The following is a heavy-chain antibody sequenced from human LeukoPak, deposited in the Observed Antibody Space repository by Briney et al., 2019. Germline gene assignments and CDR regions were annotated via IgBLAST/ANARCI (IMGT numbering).Heavy chain of an antibody. V-gene: IGHV3-23*01. CDR3: AKSNVLSHDSGSYFPYDY. J-gene: IGHJ4*02. CDR1: GFTFSSYA. Sequence: GGSLRLSCAASGFTFSSYAMSWVRQAPGKGLEWVSAISGSGGSTYYADSVKGRFTISRDNSKNTLYLQMNSLRAEDTAEYYCAKSNVLSHDSGSYFPYDYWGQGTLVTVSS. D-gene: IGHD1-26*01. CDR2: ISGSGGST.